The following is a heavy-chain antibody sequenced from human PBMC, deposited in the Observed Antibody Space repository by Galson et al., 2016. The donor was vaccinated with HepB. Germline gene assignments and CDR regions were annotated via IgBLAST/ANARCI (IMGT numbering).Heavy chain of an antibody. J-gene: IGHJ4*02. D-gene: IGHD3-9*01. Sequence: LRLSCAASGFNLSDYYMSWIRQAPGKGLEWVSYISSSGNTIYYADSVKGRFTVSRDNAKNSMYLQMNGLRAEDTAVYYCARGTTYYDILTGYQRPFDFWGQGTLVTVSS. CDR3: ARGTTYYDILTGYQRPFDF. CDR1: GFNLSDYY. V-gene: IGHV3-11*04. CDR2: ISSSGNTI.